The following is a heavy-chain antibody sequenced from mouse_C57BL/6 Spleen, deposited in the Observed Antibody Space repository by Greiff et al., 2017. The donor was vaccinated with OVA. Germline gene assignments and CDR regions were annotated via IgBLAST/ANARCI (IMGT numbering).Heavy chain of an antibody. V-gene: IGHV1-82*01. J-gene: IGHJ2*01. CDR3: ARDGSSYPYFDY. CDR1: GYAFSSSW. Sequence: QVQLKESGPELVKPGASVKISCKASGYAFSSSWMNWVKQRPGKGLEWIGRIYPGDGDTNYNGKFKGKATLTADKSSSTAYMQLSSLTSEDSAVYFCARDGSSYPYFDYWGQGTTLTVSS. CDR2: IYPGDGDT. D-gene: IGHD1-1*01.